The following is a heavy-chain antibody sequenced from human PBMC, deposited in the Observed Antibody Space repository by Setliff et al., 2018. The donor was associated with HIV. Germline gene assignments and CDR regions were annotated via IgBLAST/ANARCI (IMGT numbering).Heavy chain of an antibody. CDR2: IYYSGST. Sequence: PSETLSLTCTVSGGSIRSSSYYWGWIRQPPGKGLEWIGSIYYSGSTYYNSSLRSRVTISGDTSKKQFSLELSSVTAADTAVYYCVIRSRLGGSSNYFDYWGQGTLVTVSS. J-gene: IGHJ4*02. V-gene: IGHV4-39*07. D-gene: IGHD3-16*01. CDR3: VIRSRLGGSSNYFDY. CDR1: GGSIRSSSYY.